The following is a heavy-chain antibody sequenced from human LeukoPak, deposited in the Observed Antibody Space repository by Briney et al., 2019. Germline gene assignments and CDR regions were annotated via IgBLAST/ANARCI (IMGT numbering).Heavy chain of an antibody. J-gene: IGHJ4*02. Sequence: GASVKVSCKASGYTFTGYFVHWVRLAPGQGHEWMGRINPNIGGTNYAQKFQGRVTMTRDTFISTAYMELSRLRSDDTAVYYCAILWDSYGYNFDYWGQGTLVTVSS. CDR1: GYTFTGYF. CDR3: AILWDSYGYNFDY. V-gene: IGHV1-2*06. CDR2: INPNIGGT. D-gene: IGHD5-18*01.